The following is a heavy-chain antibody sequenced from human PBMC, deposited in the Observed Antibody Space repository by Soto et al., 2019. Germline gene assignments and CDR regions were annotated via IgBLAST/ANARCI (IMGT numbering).Heavy chain of an antibody. Sequence: GECLKISCKGSGYSFTSYWIGWVRQMPVKGLEWMGIIYPGDSDTRYSPSFQGQVTISADKSISTAYLQWSSLKASDTAVYYCARHETYGRVVYYYYYGMDVWGQGTTVTVSS. V-gene: IGHV5-51*01. J-gene: IGHJ6*02. CDR2: IYPGDSDT. CDR3: ARHETYGRVVYYYYYGMDV. D-gene: IGHD2-15*01. CDR1: GYSFTSYW.